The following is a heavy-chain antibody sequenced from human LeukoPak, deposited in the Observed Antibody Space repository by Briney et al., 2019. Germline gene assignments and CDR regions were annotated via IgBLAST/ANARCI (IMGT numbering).Heavy chain of an antibody. CDR2: ISTYNGNT. CDR3: ARDLMVRGPMDV. J-gene: IGHJ6*03. D-gene: IGHD3-10*01. V-gene: IGHV1-18*01. Sequence: GASVKVSCKASGYTFTSHGISWVRQAPGQGLEWMGWISTYNGNTNYAQKLQGRVSMTTDTSTSTAYMDLRSLRSDDTAVYYCARDLMVRGPMDVWGKGTTVTVSS. CDR1: GYTFTSHG.